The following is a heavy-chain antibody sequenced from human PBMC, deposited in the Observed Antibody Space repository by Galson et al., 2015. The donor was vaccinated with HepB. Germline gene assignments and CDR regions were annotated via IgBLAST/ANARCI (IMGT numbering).Heavy chain of an antibody. CDR2: IYYSGST. J-gene: IGHJ4*02. D-gene: IGHD1-26*01. V-gene: IGHV4-59*01. CDR1: GGSISSYY. Sequence: SETLSLTCTVSGGSISSYYWSWIRQPPGKGLEWIGYIYYSGSTNYNPSLKSRVTISVDTSKNQFSLKLSSVTAADTAVYYCARNSGSYFFYTGAYDYWGQGTLVTVSS. CDR3: ARNSGSYFFYTGAYDY.